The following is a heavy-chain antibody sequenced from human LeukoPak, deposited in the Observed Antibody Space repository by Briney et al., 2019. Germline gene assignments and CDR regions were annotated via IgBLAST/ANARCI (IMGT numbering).Heavy chain of an antibody. V-gene: IGHV3-23*01. CDR2: ISGSGGST. J-gene: IGHJ4*02. D-gene: IGHD2-2*01. CDR1: GFTFSSYA. CDR3: AKMSIVVVPAAYFDY. Sequence: PGGSLRLSCAASGFTFSSYAMSWVRQAPGKGLEWVSAISGSGGSTYYADPVKGRFTISRDNSKNTLYLQMNSLRAEDTAVYYCAKMSIVVVPAAYFDYWGQGTLVTVSS.